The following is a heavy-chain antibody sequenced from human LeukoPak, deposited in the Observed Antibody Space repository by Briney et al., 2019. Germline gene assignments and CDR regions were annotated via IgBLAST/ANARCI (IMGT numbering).Heavy chain of an antibody. D-gene: IGHD6-13*01. CDR2: ISPYNGNT. CDR3: ARGYSNLDY. Sequence: GASVKVSCKASGYTFHSHGISWVRQAPGQGLEWMGWISPYNGNTNYAQKLQGRVTMTTDTSTSTAYMELGSLTSDDTAVYYCARGYSNLDYWGQGTLVTVSS. CDR1: GYTFHSHG. V-gene: IGHV1-18*01. J-gene: IGHJ4*02.